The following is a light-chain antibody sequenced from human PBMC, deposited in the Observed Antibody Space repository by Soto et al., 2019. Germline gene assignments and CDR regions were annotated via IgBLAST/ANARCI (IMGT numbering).Light chain of an antibody. J-gene: IGLJ1*01. Sequence: SSELTQPPSVSVSPGQTARITCSGDALPKKYAYWYQQKPGQAPVLVIYKDSERPSGIPERFSGSSSGTTVTLTISGVQAEDEADYYCQSADSSGTFYVFGTGTKLTVL. CDR1: ALPKKY. CDR2: KDS. V-gene: IGLV3-25*03. CDR3: QSADSSGTFYV.